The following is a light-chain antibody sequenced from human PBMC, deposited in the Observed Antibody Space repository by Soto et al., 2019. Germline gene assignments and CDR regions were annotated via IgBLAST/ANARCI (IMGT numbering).Light chain of an antibody. CDR3: QQYYSYPRT. CDR1: QGISSY. V-gene: IGKV1-8*01. J-gene: IGKJ1*01. Sequence: AIRMTQFPSSFSASTGDRVTITCRASQGISSYLAWYQQKPGKAPKLLIYAASTLQSGVPSRFSSSGSGTDFTLTISCLQSEDFATYYCQQYYSYPRTFGQGTKVEIK. CDR2: AAS.